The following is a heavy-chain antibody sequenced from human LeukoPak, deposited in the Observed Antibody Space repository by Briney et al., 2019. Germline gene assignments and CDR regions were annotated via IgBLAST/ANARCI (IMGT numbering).Heavy chain of an antibody. CDR3: ARDQKVTGRPDIDY. CDR1: GFTFRNHW. J-gene: IGHJ4*02. D-gene: IGHD6-6*01. CDR2: ISSDGSST. V-gene: IGHV3-74*03. Sequence: GGSLRLSCAASGFTFRNHWMHWVRQTPGKGLVWVSRISSDGSSTTYADSVKGRFTISRDNAKNTLYLQMNNLRAEDTAMYYCARDQKVTGRPDIDYWGQGALVIVSS.